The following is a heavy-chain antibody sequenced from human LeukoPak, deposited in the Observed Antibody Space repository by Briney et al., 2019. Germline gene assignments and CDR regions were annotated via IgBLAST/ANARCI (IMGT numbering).Heavy chain of an antibody. V-gene: IGHV3-7*04. J-gene: IGHJ5*02. CDR1: GFTLSSYA. Sequence: GGSLRLSCAASGFTLSSYAMNWVRQAPGKGLEWVANIKQDGSDKYYMDSVKGRFAISRDNTNNSLYLQMNNLRVEDTAMYYCARVAAAVPDQWGQGTLVTVSS. D-gene: IGHD6-13*01. CDR3: ARVAAAVPDQ. CDR2: IKQDGSDK.